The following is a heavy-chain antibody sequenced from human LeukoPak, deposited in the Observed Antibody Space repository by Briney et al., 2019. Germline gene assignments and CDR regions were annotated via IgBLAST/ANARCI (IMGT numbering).Heavy chain of an antibody. V-gene: IGHV6-1*01. J-gene: IGHJ6*03. Sequence: SQTLSLTCAISGDSVSSNSATWNWIRQSPSRGLEWLGRTYYRSKWYNDYAVSVKSRITINPDTSKNQFSLQLNSVTPEDTAVYYCARDRGGSSRPTGGNYYYYMDVWGKGTTVTVSS. D-gene: IGHD6-6*01. CDR3: ARDRGGSSRPTGGNYYYYMDV. CDR1: GDSVSSNSAT. CDR2: TYYRSKWYN.